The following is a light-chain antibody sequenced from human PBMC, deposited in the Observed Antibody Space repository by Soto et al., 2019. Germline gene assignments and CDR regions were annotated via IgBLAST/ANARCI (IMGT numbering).Light chain of an antibody. CDR3: QQYGNSPQT. Sequence: EIVLTQSPGTLSLSPGERATLSCRASQSVSSSYLAWYQQKPGQAPGLLIYGASSRATGIPDRFSGSGSGTDFTLTISRLEPEDFAVYYCQQYGNSPQTFDQGTKVEIK. J-gene: IGKJ1*01. V-gene: IGKV3-20*01. CDR1: QSVSSSY. CDR2: GAS.